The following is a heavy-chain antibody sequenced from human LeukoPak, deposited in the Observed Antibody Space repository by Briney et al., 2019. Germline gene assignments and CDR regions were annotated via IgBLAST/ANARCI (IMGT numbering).Heavy chain of an antibody. CDR3: TTITGFDY. CDR2: IRSKAYGGTT. J-gene: IGHJ4*02. Sequence: GRSLRLSCTASGFTFCDYAMSWVRQAPGKGLEWVGFIRSKAYGGTTEYAASVKGRFTISRDDSKSIAYLQMNSLKTEDTAVYYCTTITGFDYWGQGTLVTVSS. V-gene: IGHV3-49*04. CDR1: GFTFCDYA. D-gene: IGHD5-12*01.